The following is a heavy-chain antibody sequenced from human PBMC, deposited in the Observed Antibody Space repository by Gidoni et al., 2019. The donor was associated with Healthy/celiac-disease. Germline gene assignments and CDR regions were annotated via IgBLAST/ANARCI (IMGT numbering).Heavy chain of an antibody. J-gene: IGHJ3*02. Sequence: EVQLVESGGGLVKPGGSLRLSCAASGFTFSSYSMNWVRQAPGKGLEWVSSISSSSSYIYYADSVKGRFTISRDNAKNSLYLQMNSLRAEDTAVYYCARARAGLDDSGLDIWGQGTMVTVSS. CDR3: ARARAGLDDSGLDI. D-gene: IGHD3-22*01. CDR1: GFTFSSYS. CDR2: ISSSSSYI. V-gene: IGHV3-21*01.